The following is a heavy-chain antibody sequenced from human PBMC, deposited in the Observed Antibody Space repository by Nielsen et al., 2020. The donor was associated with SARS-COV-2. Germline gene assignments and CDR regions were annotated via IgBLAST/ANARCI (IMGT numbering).Heavy chain of an antibody. V-gene: IGHV3-11*06. Sequence: GESLKISCAASGFTFSDYYMSWIRQAPGKGLEWVSSISSSSSYIYYADSVKGRFTISRDNAKNSLYLQMNSLRAEDTAVYYCARDLIVGAYGWYFDLWGRGTLVTVSS. D-gene: IGHD1-26*01. CDR1: GFTFSDYY. CDR3: ARDLIVGAYGWYFDL. J-gene: IGHJ2*01. CDR2: ISSSSSYI.